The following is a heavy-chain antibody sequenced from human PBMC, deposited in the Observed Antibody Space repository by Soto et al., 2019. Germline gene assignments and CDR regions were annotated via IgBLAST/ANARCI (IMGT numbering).Heavy chain of an antibody. CDR1: GFSFSNYE. CDR2: ISSGGDTI. J-gene: IGHJ4*02. CDR3: ARDRAAGGY. V-gene: IGHV3-48*03. D-gene: IGHD6-13*01. Sequence: GSLRLSCAASGFSFSNYEMNWVRQAPGKGLEWVAYISSGGDTIHYADSVRGRFTVSRDNARNSLSLQMNTLRVEDTALYYCARDRAAGGYWGQGTLVTVSS.